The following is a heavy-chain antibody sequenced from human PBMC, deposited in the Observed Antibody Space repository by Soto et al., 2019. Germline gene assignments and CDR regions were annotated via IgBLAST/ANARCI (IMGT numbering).Heavy chain of an antibody. CDR3: ARQKQWLSPFDD. CDR2: IHNSGTT. Sequence: QVQLQESGPGLVKPSQNLSLTCTVSGGSITNDDYYCNWIRQLPGKGLEWIGYIHNSGTTDYNPSLKSRVTISVDTSKSQFSLKLSSVTAADTAVYFCARQKQWLSPFDDWGQGTLVTVSS. J-gene: IGHJ4*02. V-gene: IGHV4-31*03. D-gene: IGHD6-19*01. CDR1: GGSITNDDYY.